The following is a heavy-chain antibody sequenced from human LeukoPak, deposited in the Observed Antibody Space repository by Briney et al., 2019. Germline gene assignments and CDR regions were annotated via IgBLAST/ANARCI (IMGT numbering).Heavy chain of an antibody. CDR3: ARRGYYDSSGYTGD. CDR1: RGSISSGTSY. CDR2: IFYGGST. J-gene: IGHJ4*02. D-gene: IGHD3-22*01. V-gene: IGHV4-39*07. Sequence: SETLSLTCTVSRGSISSGTSYWGWIRQPPGKGLEWIGSIFYGGSTYYNPSLKSRVTMSVDMSKNQFSLKLSSVTAADTAVYYCARRGYYDSSGYTGDWGQGTLVTVSS.